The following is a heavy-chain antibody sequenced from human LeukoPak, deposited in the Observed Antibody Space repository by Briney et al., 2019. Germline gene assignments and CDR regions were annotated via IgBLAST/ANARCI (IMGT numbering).Heavy chain of an antibody. Sequence: SVKVSCKAPGGTFSSYAISWVRQAPGQGLEWMGGIIPIFGTANYAQKFQGRVTITADKSTSTAYMELSSLRSEDTAVYYCARGDGSGSYYCVYWGQGTLVTVSS. D-gene: IGHD3-10*01. CDR2: IIPIFGTA. CDR3: ARGDGSGSYYCVY. V-gene: IGHV1-69*06. J-gene: IGHJ4*02. CDR1: GGTFSSYA.